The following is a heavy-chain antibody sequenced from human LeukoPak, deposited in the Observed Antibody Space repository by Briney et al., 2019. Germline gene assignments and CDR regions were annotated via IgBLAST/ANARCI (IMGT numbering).Heavy chain of an antibody. Sequence: ASVKVSCKASGYTFTGYYMHWVRQAPGQGLEWMGWINPNSGGTNYAQKFQGRVTMTRDTSISTAYMELSSLRSEDMAVYYCARAAGGDDFDYWGQGTLVTVSS. CDR1: GYTFTGYY. CDR3: ARAAGGDDFDY. J-gene: IGHJ4*02. CDR2: INPNSGGT. V-gene: IGHV1-2*02. D-gene: IGHD3-16*01.